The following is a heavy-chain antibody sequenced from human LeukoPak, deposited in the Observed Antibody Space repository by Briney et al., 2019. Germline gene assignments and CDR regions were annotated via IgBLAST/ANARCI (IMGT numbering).Heavy chain of an antibody. V-gene: IGHV3-30*02. CDR3: AKDRSWGMNSAEY. CDR1: GFTFSNAW. D-gene: IGHD7-27*01. Sequence: GGSLRLSCAASGFTFSNAWMSWVRQAPGKGLEWVAFIRYDGSRTYYTDSVKGRFTISRDNSNNTLYLQMNSLRPEDTAVYFCAKDRSWGMNSAEYWGQGTLVTVSS. J-gene: IGHJ4*02. CDR2: IRYDGSRT.